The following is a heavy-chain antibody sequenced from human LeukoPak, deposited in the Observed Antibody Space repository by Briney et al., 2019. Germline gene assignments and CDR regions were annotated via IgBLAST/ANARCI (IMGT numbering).Heavy chain of an antibody. Sequence: PGGSLRLSCAASGFNVSSNYMNWVRQAPGKGLEWVSVIASGGSTYYAEPVKGRLNIYRDTYKKTIYLQINSLRAEDTAVYYCARGNVHSSSSRYFDYWGQGTLVTFSS. CDR1: GFNVSSNY. J-gene: IGHJ4*02. D-gene: IGHD6-6*01. CDR2: IASGGST. V-gene: IGHV3-66*01. CDR3: ARGNVHSSSSRYFDY.